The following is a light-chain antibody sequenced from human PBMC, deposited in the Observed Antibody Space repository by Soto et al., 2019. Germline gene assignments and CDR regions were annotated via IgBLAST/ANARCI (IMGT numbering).Light chain of an antibody. V-gene: IGKV3-15*01. CDR1: QSVSSN. CDR3: QQYNNWPQT. CDR2: VAS. J-gene: IGKJ1*01. Sequence: EILMTQSPATLSVSPGERATLSCRASQSVSSNLAWYQQRPGQAPRLLIYVASTRATGIPARFSGSGSGTEFTLTISSLQSEDFAVYYCQQYNNWPQTFGQGTKVDIK.